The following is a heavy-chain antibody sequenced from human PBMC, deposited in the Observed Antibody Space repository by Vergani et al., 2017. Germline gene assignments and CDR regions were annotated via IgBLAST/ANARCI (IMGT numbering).Heavy chain of an antibody. CDR2: ISSSSSTI. CDR3: ARAGYYGSGSYYLMGY. D-gene: IGHD3-10*01. CDR1: GFTFSSYS. V-gene: IGHV3-48*01. J-gene: IGHJ4*02. Sequence: EVQLVESGGGLVQPGGSLRLSCAASGFTFSSYSMNWVRQAPGKGLEWVSYISSSSSTIYYADSVKGRFTISRDNAKNSLYLQMNSLRAEDTAVYYCARAGYYGSGSYYLMGYWGQGTLVTVSS.